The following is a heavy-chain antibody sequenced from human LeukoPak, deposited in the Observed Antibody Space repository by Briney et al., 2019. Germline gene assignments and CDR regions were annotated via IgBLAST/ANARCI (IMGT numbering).Heavy chain of an antibody. CDR1: GGTFSSYA. Sequence: SVKVSCKASGGTFSSYAISWVRQAPGQGLEWMGGIIPIFGTANYAQKFQGRVTITADESTSTAYTELSSLRSEDTAVYYCASEGGYGEYYFDYWGQGTLVTVSS. J-gene: IGHJ4*02. V-gene: IGHV1-69*13. CDR3: ASEGGYGEYYFDY. CDR2: IIPIFGTA. D-gene: IGHD3-10*01.